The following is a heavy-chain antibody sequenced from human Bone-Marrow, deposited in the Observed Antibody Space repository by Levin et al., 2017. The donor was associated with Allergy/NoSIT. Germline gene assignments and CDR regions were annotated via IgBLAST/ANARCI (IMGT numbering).Heavy chain of an antibody. Sequence: EASVKVSCKVSGYTLTELSMHWVRQAPGKGLEWMGGFDPEDGETIYAQKFQGRVTMTEDTSTDTAYMELSSLRSEDTAVYYCATFLRGSAWDFDYWGQGTLVTVSS. V-gene: IGHV1-24*01. CDR3: ATFLRGSAWDFDY. CDR1: GYTLTELS. J-gene: IGHJ4*02. D-gene: IGHD2-15*01. CDR2: FDPEDGET.